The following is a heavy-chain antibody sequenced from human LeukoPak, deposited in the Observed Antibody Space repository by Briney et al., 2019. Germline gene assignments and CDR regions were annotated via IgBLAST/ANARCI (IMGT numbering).Heavy chain of an antibody. CDR2: ISSDGWST. D-gene: IGHD2-21*01. CDR3: ARVSQFLGISSDY. J-gene: IGHJ4*02. V-gene: IGHV3-74*01. Sequence: GGSLSFSCAASGFIFSSHWMHWVRQAPGKGLVWVSRISSDGWSTSYADSVKGRFTASRDNAENTLYLQMNSLRAEDTAVYYCARVSQFLGISSDYWGQGSLVTVSS. CDR1: GFIFSSHW.